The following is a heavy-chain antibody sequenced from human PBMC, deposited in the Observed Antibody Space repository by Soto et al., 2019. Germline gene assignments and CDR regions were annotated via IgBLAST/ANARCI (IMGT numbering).Heavy chain of an antibody. CDR2: INHSGST. CDR3: AREQPYSSSWYHAY. CDR1: GGSFSGYY. J-gene: IGHJ4*02. D-gene: IGHD6-13*01. Sequence: QVQLQQWGAGLLKPSETLSLTCAVYGGSFSGYYWSWIRQPPGKGLEWIGEINHSGSTNYNPSLRSRVTISVDTSTNQFSLKLSSVTAADTAVYYCAREQPYSSSWYHAYWGQGTLVTVSS. V-gene: IGHV4-34*01.